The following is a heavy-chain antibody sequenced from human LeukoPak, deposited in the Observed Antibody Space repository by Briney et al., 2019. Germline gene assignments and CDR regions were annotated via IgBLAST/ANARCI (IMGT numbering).Heavy chain of an antibody. CDR2: IYHSGGP. CDR3: ARLRPEYSNFFDH. D-gene: IGHD4-11*01. J-gene: IGHJ4*02. Sequence: SETLSLTCTVSGGFISSDGYYWSWIRQPPGKGLEWIGNIYHSGGPYYNPPLKSRVVMSVDTSKNQFSLRMNSVTAADTAVYYCARLRPEYSNFFDHWGQGALVTVSS. V-gene: IGHV4-30-4*01. CDR1: GGFISSDGYY.